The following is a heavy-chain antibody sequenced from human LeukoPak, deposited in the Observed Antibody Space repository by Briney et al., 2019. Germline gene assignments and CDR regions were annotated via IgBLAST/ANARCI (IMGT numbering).Heavy chain of an antibody. Sequence: GGSLRPSCAASGFTVSSNYMSWVRQAPGKGLEWVSVIYSGGSTYYADSVKGRFTISRDNSKNTLYLQMNSLRAEDTAVYYCARSRGWGCDAFDIWGQGTMVTVSS. D-gene: IGHD6-19*01. V-gene: IGHV3-53*01. CDR2: IYSGGST. J-gene: IGHJ3*02. CDR3: ARSRGWGCDAFDI. CDR1: GFTVSSNY.